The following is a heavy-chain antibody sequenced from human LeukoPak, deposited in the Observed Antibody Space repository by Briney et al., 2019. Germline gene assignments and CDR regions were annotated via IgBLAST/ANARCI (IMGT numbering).Heavy chain of an antibody. V-gene: IGHV1-18*01. Sequence: GASVKVSCKASGYTFTSYGISWVRQAPGQGLEWMGWISAYNGNTNYAQKLQGRVTMTTDTSTSTAYMELRSLRSDDTAVYYCARVTYEVIAAAAHNWFDPWGQGTLVTVSS. CDR2: ISAYNGNT. CDR3: ARVTYEVIAAAAHNWFDP. CDR1: GYTFTSYG. J-gene: IGHJ5*02. D-gene: IGHD6-13*01.